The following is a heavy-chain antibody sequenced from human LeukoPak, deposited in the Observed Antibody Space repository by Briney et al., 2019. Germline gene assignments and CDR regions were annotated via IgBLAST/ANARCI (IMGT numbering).Heavy chain of an antibody. CDR1: GGSISSSSYY. CDR2: ISYSGST. V-gene: IGHV4-39*07. CDR3: ARGRGYSYAFDP. Sequence: SETLSLTCAVSGGSISSSSYYWGWIRQSPGKGLEWIGTISYSGSTYYSPSLKSRVSISVDTSKNQFSLKLSSVTAADTAVYYCARGRGYSYAFDPWGQGTLVTVSS. J-gene: IGHJ5*02. D-gene: IGHD5-18*01.